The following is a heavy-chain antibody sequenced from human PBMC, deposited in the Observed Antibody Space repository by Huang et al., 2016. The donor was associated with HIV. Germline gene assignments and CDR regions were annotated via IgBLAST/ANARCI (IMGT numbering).Heavy chain of an antibody. CDR3: ARGIRYFGVVAYFDY. V-gene: IGHV3-48*02. CDR2: SSSSSSTI. D-gene: IGHD3-3*01. Sequence: EVQLVESGGGLVQPGGSLRLSCAASGFTFSSYSMNWVRKAPGKGLGWVSYSSSSSSTIYYADSVKGRFTIARDNAKNSLFLQMNSLRDEDTTVYYCARGIRYFGVVAYFDYWGQGALVTVSS. J-gene: IGHJ4*02. CDR1: GFTFSSYS.